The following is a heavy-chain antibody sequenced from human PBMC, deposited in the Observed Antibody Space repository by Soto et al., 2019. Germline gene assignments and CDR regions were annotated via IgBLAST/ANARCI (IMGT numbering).Heavy chain of an antibody. CDR3: ARVRQGCSATSCYLDP. Sequence: SETLSLTCTVSGASISGFYWSWIRKSAGKGLEWIGRIYATGTTDYNPSLKSRVMMSVDTSKKQSSLKLRSVTAADTAVYYCARVRQGCSATSCYLDPWGQGTLVTVSS. CDR2: IYATGTT. J-gene: IGHJ5*02. V-gene: IGHV4-4*07. D-gene: IGHD2-2*01. CDR1: GASISGFY.